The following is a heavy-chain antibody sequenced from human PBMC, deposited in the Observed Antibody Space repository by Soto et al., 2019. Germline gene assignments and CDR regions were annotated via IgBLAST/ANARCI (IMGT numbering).Heavy chain of an antibody. CDR2: IKSRPDGGTA. Sequence: EVHLVESGGGLVEPGGSLRLSCAASGFIFNNAWMTWVRQAPGKGLGWVAHIKSRPDGGTADYAASVIGRITISRDDSRYTLYLQMNSLRIEDTAVYYCTTAGPRDWYFNLWGRGTLVTVSS. J-gene: IGHJ2*01. V-gene: IGHV3-15*01. CDR3: TTAGPRDWYFNL. CDR1: GFIFNNAW.